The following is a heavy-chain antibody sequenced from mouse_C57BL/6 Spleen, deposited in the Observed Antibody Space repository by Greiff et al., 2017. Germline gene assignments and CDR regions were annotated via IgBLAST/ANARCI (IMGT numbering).Heavy chain of an antibody. CDR2: LNYDGSST. V-gene: IGHV5-16*02. CDR1: GFTFSDYY. D-gene: IGHD2-3*01. Sequence: EVKLVESEGGLVQPGSSMKLSCTASGFTFSDYYMAWVRQVPEKGLEWVANLNYDGSSTYYLDSLKSRFIFSRDNATNILYLQMSRLKSEDTAKYYCARHGFYDGYYGFAYWGQGTMVTVSA. J-gene: IGHJ3*01. CDR3: ARHGFYDGYYGFAY.